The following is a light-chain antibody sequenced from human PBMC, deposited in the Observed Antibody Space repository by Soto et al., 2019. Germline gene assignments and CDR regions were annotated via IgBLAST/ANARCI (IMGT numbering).Light chain of an antibody. CDR3: MHGLQSPPT. J-gene: IGKJ1*01. V-gene: IGKV2-28*01. Sequence: DIVMTQSPLSLPVTPGEPASISCRASQSLLHSNGYNYLDWYLQKQGQSPQLLIYWGSNGATGVPHRFSGRCSGKDFKLKINRVEAEDVGVYFCMHGLQSPPTFGQGTKVEIK. CDR2: WGS. CDR1: QSLLHSNGYNY.